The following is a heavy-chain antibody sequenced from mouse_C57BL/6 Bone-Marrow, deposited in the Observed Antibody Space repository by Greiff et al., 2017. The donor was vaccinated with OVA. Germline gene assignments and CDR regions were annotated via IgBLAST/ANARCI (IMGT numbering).Heavy chain of an antibody. CDR2: INPSNGGT. CDR3: ARIDSYYYAMDY. V-gene: IGHV1-53*01. CDR1: GYTFTSYW. D-gene: IGHD2-13*01. Sequence: QVQLKQPGTELVKPGASVKLSCKASGYTFTSYWMHWVKQRPGQGLEWIGNINPSNGGTNYNEKFKSKATLTVDKSSSTAYMQLSSLTSEDSAVYYCARIDSYYYAMDYWGQGTSVTVSS. J-gene: IGHJ4*01.